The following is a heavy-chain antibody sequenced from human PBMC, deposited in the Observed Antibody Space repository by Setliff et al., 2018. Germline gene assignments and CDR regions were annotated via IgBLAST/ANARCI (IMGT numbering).Heavy chain of an antibody. D-gene: IGHD3-10*01. CDR1: GFTYNNCW. CDR2: INPDGSEK. V-gene: IGHV3-7*01. CDR3: FGAGTCSY. J-gene: IGHJ4*02. Sequence: GGSLRLSCGASGFTYNNCWVSWVRQAPGKGLEWLASINPDGSEKYYADSVKGRFTISRDNAKNSLSLQMNNLRTEDTAVYYCFGAGTCSYRGQGTLVTVSS.